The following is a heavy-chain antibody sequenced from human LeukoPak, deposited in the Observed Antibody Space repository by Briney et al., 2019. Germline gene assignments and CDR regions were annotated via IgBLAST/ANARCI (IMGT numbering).Heavy chain of an antibody. CDR2: INHSGYT. V-gene: IGHV4-34*01. J-gene: IGHJ4*02. CDR3: TRAVAGHPD. D-gene: IGHD6-19*01. Sequence: SETLSLTCTVSGVPFSNYYWSWVRQSPRQGLEWIGEINHSGYTNYNPSLKSRVTMSIDTSKNQFSLKLTSVTAADAGVYYCTRAVAGHPDWGQGTLVTVPS. CDR1: GVPFSNYY.